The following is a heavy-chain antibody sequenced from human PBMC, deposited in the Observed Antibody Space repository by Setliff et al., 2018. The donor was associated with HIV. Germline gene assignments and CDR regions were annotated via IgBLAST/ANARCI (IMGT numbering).Heavy chain of an antibody. Sequence: SETLSLTCSVSGASVNTYYWSWIRQPPGKGLEWIGYIYYSGSTNYNPSLKSRVTISVDTSKNQFSLKLSSVTAADTAVYYCARGSRGYSYAYYYYYMDVWGKGTTVTVSS. CDR1: GASVNTYY. CDR3: ARGSRGYSYAYYYYYMDV. V-gene: IGHV4-59*02. D-gene: IGHD5-18*01. J-gene: IGHJ6*03. CDR2: IYYSGST.